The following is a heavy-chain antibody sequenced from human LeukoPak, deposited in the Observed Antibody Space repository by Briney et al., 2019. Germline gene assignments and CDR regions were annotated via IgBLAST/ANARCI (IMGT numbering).Heavy chain of an antibody. CDR2: ISDSGST. D-gene: IGHD3-22*01. CDR3: ARQAYDDY. J-gene: IGHJ4*02. CDR1: GGSISSYY. Sequence: SETLSLTCTVSGGSISSYYWSWIRQPPGKGLEWIGYISDSGSTNYNPSLMSRVTISVDTSKNQFSLKLNSVTAADTAVYYCARQAYDDYWGQGTLVTVSS. V-gene: IGHV4-59*01.